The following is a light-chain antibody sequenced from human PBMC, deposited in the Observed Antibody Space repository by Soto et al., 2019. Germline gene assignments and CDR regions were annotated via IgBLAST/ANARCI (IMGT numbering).Light chain of an antibody. J-gene: IGLJ1*01. CDR1: SSDVGGYNY. CDR2: DVS. CDR3: SSYTTSNTRQIV. V-gene: IGLV2-14*03. Sequence: QSVLTQPASVSGSPGQSITISCTGTSSDVGGYNYVSWYQHHPGEAPKLMIYDVSNRPSGVSNRFSGSKSGNTASLTISGLQPEDEADSYCSSYTTSNTRQIVFGTGTKVTVL.